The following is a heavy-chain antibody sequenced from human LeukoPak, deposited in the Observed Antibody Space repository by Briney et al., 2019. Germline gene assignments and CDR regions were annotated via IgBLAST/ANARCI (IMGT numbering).Heavy chain of an antibody. D-gene: IGHD5-18*01. Sequence: PGGSLRLSCAASGFTFSSYGMHWVRQAPGKGLEWVAVISYDGSNKYYADSVKGRFTISRDNSKNTLYLQMNSLRAEDTAVYYCAGQDTAMVISSFDYWGQGTLVTVSS. J-gene: IGHJ4*02. CDR3: AGQDTAMVISSFDY. CDR1: GFTFSSYG. V-gene: IGHV3-30*03. CDR2: ISYDGSNK.